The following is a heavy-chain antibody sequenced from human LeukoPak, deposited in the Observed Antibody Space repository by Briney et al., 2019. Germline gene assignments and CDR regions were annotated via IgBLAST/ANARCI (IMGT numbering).Heavy chain of an antibody. J-gene: IGHJ4*02. V-gene: IGHV3-30*18. CDR3: AKGPHYYDSSGYPSDY. Sequence: GGSLRLSCAASGFTFSSYGMHWVRQAPGKGLEWVAVISYDGSNKYYADSVKGRFTISRDNSKNTLYLQMNSLRAEDTAVYYCAKGPHYYDSSGYPSDYWGQGTLVTVSS. CDR2: ISYDGSNK. CDR1: GFTFSSYG. D-gene: IGHD3-22*01.